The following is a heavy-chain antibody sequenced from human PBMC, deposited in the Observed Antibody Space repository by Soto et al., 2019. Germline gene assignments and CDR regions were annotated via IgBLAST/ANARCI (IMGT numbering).Heavy chain of an antibody. Sequence: QVQLVESGGGVVQPGRSVKLSCAASGFTFTTYAMHWVRQAPGKGLEWVAVIWYDGTSKFYADFVKGRFTISRDNSNNTLYLQLNSLRPDDTAVYYCSRTPLTSDAFDIWGQGTRVTVSS. J-gene: IGHJ3*02. CDR2: IWYDGTSK. CDR1: GFTFTTYA. V-gene: IGHV3-33*01. D-gene: IGHD3-16*01. CDR3: SRTPLTSDAFDI.